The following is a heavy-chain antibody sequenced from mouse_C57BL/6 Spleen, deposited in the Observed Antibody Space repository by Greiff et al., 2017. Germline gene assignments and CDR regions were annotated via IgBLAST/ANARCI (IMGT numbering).Heavy chain of an antibody. Sequence: EVKLEESGGGLVKPGGSLKLSCAASGFTFSSYTMSWVRQTPEKRLEWVATISGGGGNTYYPDSVKGRFTISRDNAKNTLYLQMSSLRSEDTALYYCARQLGDFDYWGQGTTLTVSS. V-gene: IGHV5-9*01. J-gene: IGHJ2*01. D-gene: IGHD4-1*01. CDR3: ARQLGDFDY. CDR2: ISGGGGNT. CDR1: GFTFSSYT.